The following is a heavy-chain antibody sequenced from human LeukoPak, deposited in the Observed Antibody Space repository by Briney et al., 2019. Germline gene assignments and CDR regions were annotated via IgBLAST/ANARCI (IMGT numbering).Heavy chain of an antibody. V-gene: IGHV3-9*01. CDR2: INWNSDNI. D-gene: IGHD6-13*01. CDR1: GFTFNDYA. J-gene: IGHJ4*02. CDR3: AKQKSSSWYAPLDY. Sequence: SGRSLRLSCAASGFTFNDYAMYWVRQAPGKGLEWVSGINWNSDNIGYADSVKGRFTISRDNAKNSLYLQMNSLRAEDTALYYCAKQKSSSWYAPLDYWGQGTLVTVSS.